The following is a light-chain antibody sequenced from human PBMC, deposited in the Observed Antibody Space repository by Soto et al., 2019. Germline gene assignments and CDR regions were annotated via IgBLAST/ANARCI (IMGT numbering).Light chain of an antibody. Sequence: QSALTQPPSASGSPGQSVTISCTGTSSDVGVYNYVSWYQQHPGKAPKLMIYEVSKRPSGVPDRFSGSKSGNTASPTVSGLQAEDEADYYCSSFAGNNNLVFGGGTQLTVL. V-gene: IGLV2-8*01. CDR1: SSDVGVYNY. J-gene: IGLJ2*01. CDR2: EVS. CDR3: SSFAGNNNLV.